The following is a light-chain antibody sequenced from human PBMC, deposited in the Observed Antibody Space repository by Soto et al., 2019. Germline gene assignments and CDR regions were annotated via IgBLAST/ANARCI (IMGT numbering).Light chain of an antibody. CDR2: EVN. V-gene: IGLV2-23*02. CDR3: CSYAGDTNFFV. Sequence: QSALTQPASMSGSPGQSITISCTGTSSDVGSYYPVSWFQQHPGKAPKLIIYEVNKRPSGVSDRFSGSKSGNTASLTISGLQAADEAEYYCCSYAGDTNFFVFGPGTKLTVL. J-gene: IGLJ1*01. CDR1: SSDVGSYYP.